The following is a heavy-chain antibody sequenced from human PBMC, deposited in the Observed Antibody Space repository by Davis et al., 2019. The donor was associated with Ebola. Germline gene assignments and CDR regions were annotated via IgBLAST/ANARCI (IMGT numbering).Heavy chain of an antibody. V-gene: IGHV3-21*01. CDR3: ARELFVVVVAATNWFDP. CDR2: ISSSSSYI. D-gene: IGHD2-15*01. Sequence: PGGSLRLSCAASGFTFSSYSMNWVRQAPGKGLEWVSSISSSSSYIYYADSVKGRFTISRDNAKNSLYLQMNSLRAEDTAVYYCARELFVVVVAATNWFDPWGQGTLVTVSS. J-gene: IGHJ5*02. CDR1: GFTFSSYS.